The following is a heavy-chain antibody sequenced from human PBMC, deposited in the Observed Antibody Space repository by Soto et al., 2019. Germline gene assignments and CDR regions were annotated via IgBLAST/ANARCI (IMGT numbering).Heavy chain of an antibody. Sequence: PSETLSLTCTVSGASLSSHYWSWLRQPPGKGLEWIGYIYYSGSTNYNPSLKSRVTISGDTSKNQFSLNLNSVTAADTAVYYCAKGGSSSWFNWFDPWGQGTLVTVSS. J-gene: IGHJ5*02. D-gene: IGHD6-13*01. V-gene: IGHV4-59*11. CDR3: AKGGSSSWFNWFDP. CDR2: IYYSGST. CDR1: GASLSSHY.